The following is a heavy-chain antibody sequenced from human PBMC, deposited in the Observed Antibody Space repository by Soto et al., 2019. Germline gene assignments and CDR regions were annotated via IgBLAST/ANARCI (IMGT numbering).Heavy chain of an antibody. D-gene: IGHD5-12*01. CDR2: ISYDGSNK. Sequence: GGSLRLSCAASGFTFSSYGMHWVRQAPGKGLEWVAVISYDGSNKYYADSVKGRFTISRDNSKNTLYLQMNSLRAEDTAVYYCAKDHSGWEYSGYDYYYYGMDVWGQGTTVTVSS. CDR1: GFTFSSYG. J-gene: IGHJ6*02. CDR3: AKDHSGWEYSGYDYYYYGMDV. V-gene: IGHV3-30*18.